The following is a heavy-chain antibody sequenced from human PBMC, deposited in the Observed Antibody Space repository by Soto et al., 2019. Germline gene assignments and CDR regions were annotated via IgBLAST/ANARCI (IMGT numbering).Heavy chain of an antibody. D-gene: IGHD2-21*02. CDR3: ARSKYCGGDCYRPGACDS. CDR2: IYHSGST. V-gene: IGHV4-30-2*01. J-gene: IGHJ3*02. CDR1: GGSISSGGYS. Sequence: PSETLSLTCAVSGGSISSGGYSWSWIRQPPGKGLEWIGYIYHSGSTYYNPSLKSRVTISVDRSKNQFSLKLSSVTAADTAVYYCARSKYCGGDCYRPGACDSGGQGTMVTVSS.